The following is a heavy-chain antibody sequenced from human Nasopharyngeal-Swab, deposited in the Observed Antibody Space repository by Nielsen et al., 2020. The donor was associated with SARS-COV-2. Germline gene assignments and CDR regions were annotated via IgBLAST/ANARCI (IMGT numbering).Heavy chain of an antibody. Sequence: WIRQPPGKGLEWVSVIYSCGSTYYADSVKGRFTISRDNSKNTLYLQMNSLRAEDTAVYYCARAVEAYYYYGMDVWGQGTTVTVSS. CDR2: IYSCGST. D-gene: IGHD5-24*01. CDR3: ARAVEAYYYYGMDV. J-gene: IGHJ6*02. V-gene: IGHV3-66*03.